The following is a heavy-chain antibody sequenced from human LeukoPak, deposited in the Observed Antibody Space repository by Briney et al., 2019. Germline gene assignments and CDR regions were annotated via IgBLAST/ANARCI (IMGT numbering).Heavy chain of an antibody. J-gene: IGHJ6*04. V-gene: IGHV1-69*06. CDR3: ARGYIVATITIGYYYGMDV. Sequence: SVKVSCKASGGTFSSYAISWVRQAPGQGLEWMGVIIPIFGTANYAQKFQGRVTITADKSTSTAYMELSSLRSEDTAVYYCARGYIVATITIGYYYGMDVWGKGTTVTVSS. D-gene: IGHD5-12*01. CDR1: GGTFSSYA. CDR2: IIPIFGTA.